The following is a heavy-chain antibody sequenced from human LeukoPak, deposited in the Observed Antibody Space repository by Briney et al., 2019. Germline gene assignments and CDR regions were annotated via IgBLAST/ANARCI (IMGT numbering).Heavy chain of an antibody. V-gene: IGHV3-20*04. Sequence: GGSLRLSCAASGFAFDEYGMSWVRQAPGKGLEWVSAINWNGGGTGYADSVKGRFTISRDNAKNSLYLQMNSLRAEDTAIYYCVRDRGTYRPIDYWGQGTLVTVSS. J-gene: IGHJ4*02. CDR3: VRDRGTYRPIDY. CDR2: INWNGGGT. D-gene: IGHD1-26*01. CDR1: GFAFDEYG.